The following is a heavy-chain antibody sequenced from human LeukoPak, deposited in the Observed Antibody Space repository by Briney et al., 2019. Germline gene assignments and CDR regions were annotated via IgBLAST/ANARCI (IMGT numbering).Heavy chain of an antibody. CDR2: IYYSGST. CDR3: ARQLTVAFPLDV. Sequence: SETLSLTCTVSGGSISSSSYYWDWIRQPPGKGLEWIGNIYYSGSTYYNPSLKSRVTISVDTSKNQFSLKLSSVAAADTAVYYCARQLTVAFPLDVWGKGTTVTVFS. D-gene: IGHD3-3*02. V-gene: IGHV4-39*01. CDR1: GGSISSSSYY. J-gene: IGHJ6*04.